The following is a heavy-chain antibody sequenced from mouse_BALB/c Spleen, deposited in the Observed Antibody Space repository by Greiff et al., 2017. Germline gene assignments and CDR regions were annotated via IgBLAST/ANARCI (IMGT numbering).Heavy chain of an antibody. V-gene: IGHV3-5*02. D-gene: IGHD2-4*01. CDR1: GISITTGNYR. J-gene: IGHJ1*01. CDR3: AREPYDYDGFDV. Sequence: EVQGVESGPGLVKPSQTVSLTCTVTGISITTGNYRWSWIRQFPGNKLEWIGYIYYSGTITYNPSLTSRTTITRDTSKNQFFLEMNSLTAEDTATYYCAREPYDYDGFDVWGAGTTVTVSS. CDR2: IYYSGTI.